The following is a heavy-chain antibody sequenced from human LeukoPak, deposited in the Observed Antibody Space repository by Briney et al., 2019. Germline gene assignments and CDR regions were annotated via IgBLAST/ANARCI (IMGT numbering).Heavy chain of an antibody. CDR2: IYYSGST. Sequence: PSETLSLTCTVSGGSISSGDYYWSWIRQPPGKGLEWIGYIYYSGSTYYNPSLKSRVTISVGTSKNQFSLKLSSVTAADTAVYYCARDRYYYDSSGYYSIRFDYWGQGTLVTVSS. D-gene: IGHD3-22*01. CDR1: GGSISSGDYY. V-gene: IGHV4-30-4*08. CDR3: ARDRYYYDSSGYYSIRFDY. J-gene: IGHJ4*02.